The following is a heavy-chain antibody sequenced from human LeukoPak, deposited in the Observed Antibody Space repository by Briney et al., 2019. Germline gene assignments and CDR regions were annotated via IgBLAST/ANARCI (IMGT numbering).Heavy chain of an antibody. Sequence: SETLSLTCAVYGGSFSGYYWSWIRQPPGKGLEWIGEINHSGSTNYNPSLKSRVTISVDTSKNQFSLKLSSVTAADTAVYFCARHGASGSYLYYFDYWGQGTLVTVSS. V-gene: IGHV4-34*01. J-gene: IGHJ4*02. CDR3: ARHGASGSYLYYFDY. CDR1: GGSFSGYY. CDR2: INHSGST. D-gene: IGHD1-26*01.